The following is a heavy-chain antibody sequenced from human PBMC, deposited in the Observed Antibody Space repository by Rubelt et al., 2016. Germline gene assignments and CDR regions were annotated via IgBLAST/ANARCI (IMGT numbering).Heavy chain of an antibody. CDR3: ARFSAAGGIAVAGAYYVDY. CDR1: NW. Sequence: NWWSWVRQPPGKGLEWIGEIYHSGSTNYNPSLKSRVTISVDKSKNQFSLKLSSVTAADTAVYYCARFSAAGGIAVAGAYYVDYWGQGTLVTVSS. V-gene: IGHV4-4*02. CDR2: IYHSGST. D-gene: IGHD6-19*01. J-gene: IGHJ4*02.